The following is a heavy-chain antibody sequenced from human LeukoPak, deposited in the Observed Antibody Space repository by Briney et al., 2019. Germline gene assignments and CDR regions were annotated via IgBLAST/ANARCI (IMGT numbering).Heavy chain of an antibody. V-gene: IGHV1-18*01. J-gene: IGHJ6*02. D-gene: IGHD3-3*01. CDR3: ARDQPYYDFWSGYYGYYYGMDV. CDR2: ISAYNGNT. Sequence: GASVKVSCTASGYTFTSCGISWVRQAPGQGLEWMGWISAYNGNTNYAQKLQGRVTMTTDTSTSTAYMELRSLRSDDTAVYYCARDQPYYDFWSGYYGYYYGMDVWGQGTTVTVSS. CDR1: GYTFTSCG.